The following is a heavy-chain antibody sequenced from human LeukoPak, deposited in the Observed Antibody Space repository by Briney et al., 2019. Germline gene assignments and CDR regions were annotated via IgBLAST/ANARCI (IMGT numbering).Heavy chain of an antibody. CDR1: GFTFSSYA. D-gene: IGHD3-16*02. CDR3: AKGEKTRPFGGVIDY. CDR2: ISDSGGST. Sequence: GGSLRLSFAASGFTFSSYAISWVRQAPGKGLEWVSAISDSGGSTYYTDSVKGRFTISRDNSKNTLYLQMNSLRAEDTAVYYCAKGEKTRPFGGVIDYWGQGTLVTVSS. J-gene: IGHJ4*02. V-gene: IGHV3-23*01.